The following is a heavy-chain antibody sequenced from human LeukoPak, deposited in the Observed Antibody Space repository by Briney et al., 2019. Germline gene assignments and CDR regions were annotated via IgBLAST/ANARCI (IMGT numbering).Heavy chain of an antibody. J-gene: IGHJ6*02. Sequence: ASVKVSCKASGYTFTSYAMHWVRQAPGQRLEWMGWINAGNGNTKYSQKFQGRVTITRDTSASTAYMELRSLRSDDTAVYYCASSIAVAGDYYYYGMDVWGQGTTVTVSS. V-gene: IGHV1-3*01. CDR2: INAGNGNT. CDR1: GYTFTSYA. CDR3: ASSIAVAGDYYYYGMDV. D-gene: IGHD6-19*01.